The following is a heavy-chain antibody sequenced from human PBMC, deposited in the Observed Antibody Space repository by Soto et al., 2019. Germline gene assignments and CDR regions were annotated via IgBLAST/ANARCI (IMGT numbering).Heavy chain of an antibody. Sequence: SETLSLTSTVSGGSISSGCYYWSWIRQHPGKGLEWIGYIYYSGSTYYNPSLKSRVTISVDTSKNQFSLKLSSVTAADTAVYYCARDPTYYDILTGYYPGAFDIWGQGTMVTVSS. CDR1: GGSISSGCYY. J-gene: IGHJ3*02. CDR3: ARDPTYYDILTGYYPGAFDI. V-gene: IGHV4-31*03. D-gene: IGHD3-9*01. CDR2: IYYSGST.